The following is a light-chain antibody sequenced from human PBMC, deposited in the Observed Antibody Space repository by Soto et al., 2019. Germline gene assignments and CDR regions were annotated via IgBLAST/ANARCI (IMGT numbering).Light chain of an antibody. V-gene: IGLV4-60*03. CDR2: VEGSGSY. CDR3: EAWDISSWV. CDR1: SGHSSHI. J-gene: IGLJ3*02. Sequence: QPVLTQSSSASASLGSSVKLTCTLSSGHSSHIIAWHQQQPGKAPRYLMKVEGSGSYNKGSGVPDRFSGSSSGADRYLTISNLQSEDEADYYCEAWDISSWVFGGGTKVTVL.